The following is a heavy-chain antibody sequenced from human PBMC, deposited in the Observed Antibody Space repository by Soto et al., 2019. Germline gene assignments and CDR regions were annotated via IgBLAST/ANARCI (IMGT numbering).Heavy chain of an antibody. J-gene: IGHJ1*01. D-gene: IGHD5-12*01. CDR1: GGTFSSYA. V-gene: IGHV1-69*13. CDR2: IFPIFTTA. CDR3: ARESRDGYIHRYFQL. Sequence: PSVKGSCTASGGTFSSYAISRVRQTTGRGLEWMGEIFPIFTTANYAQMFQGRVTITADQPTRTAYVDITRMRSEDTADYYSARESRDGYIHRYFQLWGRGTLVTVSS.